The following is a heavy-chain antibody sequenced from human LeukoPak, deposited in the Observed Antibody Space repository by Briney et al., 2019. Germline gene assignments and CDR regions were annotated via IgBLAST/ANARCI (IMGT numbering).Heavy chain of an antibody. CDR1: GGSISSSSYY. D-gene: IGHD6-13*01. J-gene: IGHJ4*02. CDR2: IYYSGST. Sequence: SETLSLTCTVSGGSISSSSYYWGWIRQPPGKGLEWIGSIYYSGSTYYNPSLKSRVTISVDTSKNQFSLKLSSVTAADTAVYYCARGRGYSSSWYSLVFDYWGQGTLVTVSS. V-gene: IGHV4-39*07. CDR3: ARGRGYSSSWYSLVFDY.